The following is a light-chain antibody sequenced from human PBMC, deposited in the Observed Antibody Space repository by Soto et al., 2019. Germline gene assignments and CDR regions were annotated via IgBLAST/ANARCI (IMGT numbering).Light chain of an antibody. CDR2: NTN. V-gene: IGLV8-61*01. Sequence: QTVVTQEPSFSVSPGGTVTLTCGLSSDSVSASHFPSWYQQTPGQAPRTLIYNTNTRSSGVPDRFSGSILGNRAALTITGAQADDEADYYCFLSYSGTWPVVFGGGTKLTVL. J-gene: IGLJ2*01. CDR1: SDSVSASHF. CDR3: FLSYSGTWPVV.